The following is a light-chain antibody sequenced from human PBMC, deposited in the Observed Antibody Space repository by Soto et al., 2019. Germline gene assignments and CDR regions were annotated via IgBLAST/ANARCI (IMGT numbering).Light chain of an antibody. CDR3: QQYYSAPRT. Sequence: DIVMTQSPDSLAVSLGERATINCKSSQSLLYIPNNKNYLAWYPQKPGQPPKLIIYWASTRESGVPDRFSGSGSGTDFTLTISSLQAEDVAVYYCQQYYSAPRTFGQGTKVELK. J-gene: IGKJ1*01. CDR2: WAS. CDR1: QSLLYIPNNKNY. V-gene: IGKV4-1*01.